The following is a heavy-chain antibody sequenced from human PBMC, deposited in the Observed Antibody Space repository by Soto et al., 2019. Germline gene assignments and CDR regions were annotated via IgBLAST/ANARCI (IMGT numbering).Heavy chain of an antibody. CDR2: IFSNDEK. CDR3: ARIPLHPSGSILHFDY. J-gene: IGHJ4*02. D-gene: IGHD1-26*01. Sequence: GSGPTLVNPTETLTLACTVSGFSLSNARMGVSWIRQPPGKALEWLAHIFSNDEKSYSTSLKSRLTISKDTSKSQVVLTVTNMDPVDTATYYCARIPLHPSGSILHFDYWGQGTLVTVSS. V-gene: IGHV2-26*01. CDR1: GFSLSNARMG.